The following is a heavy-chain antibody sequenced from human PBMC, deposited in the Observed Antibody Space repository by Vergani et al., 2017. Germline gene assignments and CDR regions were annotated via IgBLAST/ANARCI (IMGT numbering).Heavy chain of an antibody. CDR1: GYTFTSYG. CDR2: ISAYNGNT. CDR3: AKDHPTIWFGELGLFDY. D-gene: IGHD3-10*01. V-gene: IGHV1-18*01. J-gene: IGHJ4*02. Sequence: QVQLVQSGAEVKKPGASVKVSCKASGYTFTSYGISWVRQAPGQGLEWMGWISAYNGNTNYAQKFQGRVTMTRDTSISTAYMELNSLRAEDTAVYYCAKDHPTIWFGELGLFDYWGQGTLVTVSS.